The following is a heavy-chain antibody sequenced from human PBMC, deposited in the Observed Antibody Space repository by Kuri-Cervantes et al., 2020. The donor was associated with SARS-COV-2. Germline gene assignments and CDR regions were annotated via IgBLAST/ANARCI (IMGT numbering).Heavy chain of an antibody. CDR2: ISPYNGNT. D-gene: IGHD3-16*02. J-gene: IGHJ6*03. Sequence: ASVKVSCKASGYTFTSYGISWVRQAPGQGLEWIGWISPYNGNTNYAQILQGRITMTTDTSTNTAYMELRSLGSFDTAVYYCARGDYVWGSYRYYMDVWGKGTTVTVSS. V-gene: IGHV1-18*01. CDR1: GYTFTSYG. CDR3: ARGDYVWGSYRYYMDV.